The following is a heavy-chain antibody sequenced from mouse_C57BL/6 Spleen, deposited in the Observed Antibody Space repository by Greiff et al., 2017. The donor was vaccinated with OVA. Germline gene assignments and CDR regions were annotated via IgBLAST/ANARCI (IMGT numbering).Heavy chain of an antibody. D-gene: IGHD2-4*01. CDR1: GFSFNTYA. Sequence: VQLKESGGGLVQPKGSLKLSCAASGFSFNTYAMNWVRQAPGKGLEWVARIRSKSNNYATYYADSVKDRFTISTDDSESILYLQINNLKTETTAMYYSVRQDDYFAYWGQGTLVTVSA. CDR2: IRSKSNNYAT. CDR3: VRQDDYFAY. V-gene: IGHV10-1*01. J-gene: IGHJ3*01.